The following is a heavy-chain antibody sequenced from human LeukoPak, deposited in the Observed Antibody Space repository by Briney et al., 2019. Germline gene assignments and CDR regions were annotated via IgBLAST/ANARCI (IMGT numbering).Heavy chain of an antibody. J-gene: IGHJ6*03. D-gene: IGHD2-8*02. Sequence: ASVKVSCRASGYTFTGYYVHWVRQAPGQGLEWMGCINPKSGATVYAQYFQGRVTMTRDSSISTAYMELSSLRSDDTAVYYCARDLNRYCTGDTCYYYYMDVWGKGTTVTVSS. V-gene: IGHV1-2*02. CDR1: GYTFTGYY. CDR2: INPKSGAT. CDR3: ARDLNRYCTGDTCYYYYMDV.